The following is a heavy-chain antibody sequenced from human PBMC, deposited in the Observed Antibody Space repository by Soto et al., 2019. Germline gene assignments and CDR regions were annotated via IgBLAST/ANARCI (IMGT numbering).Heavy chain of an antibody. CDR1: GFTFSSYS. CDR3: ARECVDTVTSITIPFDY. D-gene: IGHD5-12*01. J-gene: IGHJ4*02. Sequence: GGSLRLSCAASGFTFSSYSMNWVRQAPGKGLEWVSYISSSSSTIYYADSVKGRFTISRDNAKNSLYLQMNSLRDEDTAVYYCARECVDTVTSITIPFDYWGQGALVTVSS. CDR2: ISSSSSTI. V-gene: IGHV3-48*02.